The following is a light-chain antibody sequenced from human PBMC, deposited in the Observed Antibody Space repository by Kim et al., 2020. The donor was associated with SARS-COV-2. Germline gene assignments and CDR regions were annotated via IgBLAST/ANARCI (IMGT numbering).Light chain of an antibody. CDR1: SLRTYY. Sequence: ALGQTVRITWQGDSLRTYYASWYQQKPGQAPILIIYGKNNRPSGIPDRFSGSSSGNTASLTVTGAQAVDEADYYCNSRDNSGDHVVFGGGTKLIVL. CDR3: NSRDNSGDHVV. V-gene: IGLV3-19*01. J-gene: IGLJ2*01. CDR2: GKN.